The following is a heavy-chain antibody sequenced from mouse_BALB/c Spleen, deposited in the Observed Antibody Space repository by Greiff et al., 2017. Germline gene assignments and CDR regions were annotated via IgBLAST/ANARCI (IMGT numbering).Heavy chain of an antibody. J-gene: IGHJ3*01. D-gene: IGHD1-1*01. Sequence: VQLQQSGGGLVQPGGSRKLSCAASGFTFSSFGMHWVRQAPEKGLEWVAYISSGSSTIYYADTVKGRFTISRDNPKNTLFLQMTSLRSEDTAMYYCARGEYYGSAWFAYWGQGTLVTVSA. CDR2: ISSGSSTI. CDR1: GFTFSSFG. V-gene: IGHV5-17*02. CDR3: ARGEYYGSAWFAY.